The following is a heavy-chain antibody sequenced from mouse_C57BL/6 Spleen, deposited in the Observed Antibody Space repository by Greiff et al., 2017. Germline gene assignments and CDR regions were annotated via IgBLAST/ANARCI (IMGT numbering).Heavy chain of an antibody. CDR2: IRNKANNHAT. Sequence: EVQVVESGGGLVQPGGSMKLSCAASGFTFSDAWMDWVRQSPEKGLEWVAEIRNKANNHATYYAESVKGRFTISRDDSKSSVYLQMNSLRAEDTGIYYCTRRGGDYAWFAYWGQGTLVTVSA. V-gene: IGHV6-6*01. CDR1: GFTFSDAW. J-gene: IGHJ3*01. D-gene: IGHD2-4*01. CDR3: TRRGGDYAWFAY.